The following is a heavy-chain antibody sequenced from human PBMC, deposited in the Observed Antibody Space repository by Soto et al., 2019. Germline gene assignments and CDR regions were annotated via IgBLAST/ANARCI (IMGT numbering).Heavy chain of an antibody. D-gene: IGHD6-19*01. V-gene: IGHV4-34*01. CDR2: INHSGST. Sequence: SETLSLTCAVYGGSFSGYCWSWIRQPPGKGLEWIGEINHSGSTNYNPSLKSRVTISVDTSKNQFSLKLSSVTAADTAVYYCARSRTQWLVSPRGDYSYGTDVSGPGTTLTVSS. CDR3: ARSRTQWLVSPRGDYSYGTDV. CDR1: GGSFSGYC. J-gene: IGHJ6*02.